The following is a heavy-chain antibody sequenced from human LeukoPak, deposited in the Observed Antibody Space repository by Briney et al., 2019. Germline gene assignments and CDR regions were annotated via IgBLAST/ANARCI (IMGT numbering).Heavy chain of an antibody. CDR1: GYSFTSYW. V-gene: IGHV5-51*01. J-gene: IGHJ4*02. CDR3: ARQSFARGNYDFWSGYKGRYFDY. Sequence: GESLKISCKGSGYSFTSYWIGWVRQMPGKGLEWMGIIYPGDSDTRYSPSFQGQVTISADKSISTAYLQWSSLKASDTAMYYCARQSFARGNYDFWSGYKGRYFDYWGQGTLVTVSS. CDR2: IYPGDSDT. D-gene: IGHD3-3*01.